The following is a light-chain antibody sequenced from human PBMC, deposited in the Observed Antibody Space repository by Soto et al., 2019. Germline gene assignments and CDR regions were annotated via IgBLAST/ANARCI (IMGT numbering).Light chain of an antibody. CDR3: QLFGSSPLYT. CDR1: QSVNIIH. Sequence: ETVLTQSPGTLSLSPGETATLSCRASQSVNIIHLNSYQQKPGQPPRLLIYGTSNRATGIPDRFSGSGSGTDFTLTISRLEPEDFAVYYCQLFGSSPLYTFGQGTKLEIK. V-gene: IGKV3-20*01. J-gene: IGKJ2*01. CDR2: GTS.